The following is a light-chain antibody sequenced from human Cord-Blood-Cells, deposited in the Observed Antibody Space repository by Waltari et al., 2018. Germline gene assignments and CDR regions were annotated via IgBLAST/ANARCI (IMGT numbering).Light chain of an antibody. V-gene: IGKV2-30*01. CDR3: MQGTHWPMYS. CDR1: PSLVYSDRYTY. J-gene: IGKJ2*03. Sequence: DVAMNQSPLSLPVTLGQQASIPCRSSPSLVYSDRYTYLNWVQHRPGQSPRCLIYKVSTRGCRVPVRLSGSGAGTHFTLKISRVEAEDVGLQYCMQGTHWPMYSFGQGAKREIK. CDR2: KVS.